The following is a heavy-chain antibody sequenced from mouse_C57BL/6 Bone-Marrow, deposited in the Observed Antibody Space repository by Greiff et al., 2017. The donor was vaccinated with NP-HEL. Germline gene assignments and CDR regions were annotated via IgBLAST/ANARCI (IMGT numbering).Heavy chain of an antibody. CDR1: GFNIKDDY. Sequence: VQLQQSGAELVRPGASVKLSCTASGFNIKDDYMHWVQQRPEQGLEWIGWIDPENGDTEYASKFQGKATITADTTSNTAYLQLSSLTSEDTAVYYCTTCHCITTVVAAYWGQGTLVTVSA. CDR2: IDPENGDT. J-gene: IGHJ3*01. D-gene: IGHD1-1*01. V-gene: IGHV14-4*01. CDR3: TTCHCITTVVAAY.